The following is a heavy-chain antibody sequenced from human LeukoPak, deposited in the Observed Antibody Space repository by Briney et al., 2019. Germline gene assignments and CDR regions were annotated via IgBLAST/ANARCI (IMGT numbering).Heavy chain of an antibody. CDR2: VYHSGST. J-gene: IGHJ4*02. Sequence: SETLSLTCTVSGGSISSGGYYWSWIRQPPGKGLEWIGYVYHSGSTYYNPSLKSRVTISVDRSKNQFSLKLSSVTAADTAVYYCARGTLYDYGLTFYFDYWGQGTLVTVSS. D-gene: IGHD4-17*01. V-gene: IGHV4-30-2*01. CDR1: GGSISSGGYY. CDR3: ARGTLYDYGLTFYFDY.